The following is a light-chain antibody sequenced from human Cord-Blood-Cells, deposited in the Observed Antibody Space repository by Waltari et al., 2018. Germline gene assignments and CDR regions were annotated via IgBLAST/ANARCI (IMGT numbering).Light chain of an antibody. CDR1: SSDVGGYNY. Sequence: QSALTQPASVSGSPGQSIPISCTGTSSDVGGYNYVSWYQQHPGKAPKLMIYEVSNRPSGVSNRFSGSKSGNMASLTISGLQAEDEADYYCSSYTSSSTVVFGGGTKLTVL. V-gene: IGLV2-14*01. CDR3: SSYTSSSTVV. J-gene: IGLJ2*01. CDR2: EVS.